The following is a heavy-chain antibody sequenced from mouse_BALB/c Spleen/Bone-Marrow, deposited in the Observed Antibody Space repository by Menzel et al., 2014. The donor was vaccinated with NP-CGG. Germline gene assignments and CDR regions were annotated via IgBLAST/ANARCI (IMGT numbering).Heavy chain of an antibody. CDR2: IYPGDGDT. D-gene: IGHD1-1*01. Sequence: QVQLQQSGAELVRPGSSVNTSCKASGYTFSNYWMNWMKQRPGQGLEWIGQIYPGDGDTNYIGKFTGKATLTADKSSSXAYMQLSSLTSEDSAVYFCASRGDYSYAMDYWGQGTSVTVSS. CDR3: ASRGDYSYAMDY. V-gene: IGHV1-80*01. CDR1: GYTFSNYW. J-gene: IGHJ4*01.